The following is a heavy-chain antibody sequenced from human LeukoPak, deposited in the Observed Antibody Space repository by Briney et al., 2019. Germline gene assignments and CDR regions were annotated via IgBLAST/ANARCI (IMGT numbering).Heavy chain of an antibody. CDR2: ISWSGDST. Sequence: GGSLRLSCAASGITFDEYAMTWVRQAPGKGLEWVSTISWSGDSTAYADSVKGRFTISRDDAKNSLYLQMNSLRAEDTALYYCARDGRATRRGWFDPWGQGTLVTVSS. CDR1: GITFDEYA. V-gene: IGHV3-20*04. J-gene: IGHJ5*02. CDR3: ARDGRATRRGWFDP. D-gene: IGHD1-26*01.